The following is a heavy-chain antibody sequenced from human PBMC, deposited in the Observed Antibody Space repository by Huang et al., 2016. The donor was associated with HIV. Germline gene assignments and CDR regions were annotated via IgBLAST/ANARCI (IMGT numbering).Heavy chain of an antibody. V-gene: IGHV3-30*02. D-gene: IGHD3-3*01. CDR1: GFTFGSFG. CDR2: IRYDGNNY. J-gene: IGHJ4*02. CDR3: AKDLTYTFGRHFDY. Sequence: QVQLVESGGGVVQPGGSLRLYCSASGFTFGSFGMHWVRQAPGKGMEGVAFIRYDGNNYYYADSVRGRFTISRDNSKDTLYLQMNRLRPDDSAVYYCAKDLTYTFGRHFDYWGRGTLVTVSS.